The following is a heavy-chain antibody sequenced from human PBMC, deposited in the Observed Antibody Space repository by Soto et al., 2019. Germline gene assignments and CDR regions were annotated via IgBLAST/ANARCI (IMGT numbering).Heavy chain of an antibody. Sequence: GGSLRLSCAGSGFAFNNAWINWVRQAPGKGLEWVGRIKSKALGGTTDFAAPVRGRFTITRDDSGNMAYMQMNSLNTEDTAVYYCTTDSYSTMIEVRFDYWGHGTLVTVSS. J-gene: IGHJ4*01. CDR3: TTDSYSTMIEVRFDY. V-gene: IGHV3-15*07. CDR2: IKSKALGGTT. D-gene: IGHD3-22*01. CDR1: GFAFNNAW.